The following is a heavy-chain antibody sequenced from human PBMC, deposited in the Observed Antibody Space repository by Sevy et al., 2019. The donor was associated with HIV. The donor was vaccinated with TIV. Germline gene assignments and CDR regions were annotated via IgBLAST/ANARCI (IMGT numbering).Heavy chain of an antibody. J-gene: IGHJ3*02. V-gene: IGHV5-51*01. CDR3: ARRPRGYCSGGSCYGAFDI. CDR1: GYSFTSYW. CDR2: IYPGDSDT. Sequence: GESLKISCKGSGYSFTSYWIGWVRQMPGKGLEWMGIIYPGDSDTRYSPSFQGQVTFSADKSISTAYLQWSSLKASDTAMYYCARRPRGYCSGGSCYGAFDIWGQGTMVTVSS. D-gene: IGHD2-15*01.